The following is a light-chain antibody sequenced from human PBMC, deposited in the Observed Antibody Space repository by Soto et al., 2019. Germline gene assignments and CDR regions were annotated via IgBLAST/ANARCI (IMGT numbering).Light chain of an antibody. CDR2: GAS. J-gene: IGKJ1*01. Sequence: EIVLTQSPGTLSLSPGERATLSCRASQSVSSSYLAWYQQKPGQAPRLLIYGASSRATDIPDRFSGSGSGTDFTLTISRLDPEDFAVYYCQQYGSSPQTFGQGTKVDIK. V-gene: IGKV3-20*01. CDR1: QSVSSSY. CDR3: QQYGSSPQT.